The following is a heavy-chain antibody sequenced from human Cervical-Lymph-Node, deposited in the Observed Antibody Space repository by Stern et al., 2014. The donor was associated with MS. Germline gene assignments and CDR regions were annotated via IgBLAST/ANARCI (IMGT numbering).Heavy chain of an antibody. CDR2: ISLKTGGT. Sequence: VKLVESGAGVKKPGASVRVSCQPSGYTFTDSFIHWVRQAPGQGLEWVDRISLKTGGTNYLQKFKGRITMTRYTSISTAYMELKRLRSDDTAVYYCAREGRFFDWLSHWGQGAQVTVSS. CDR3: AREGRFFDWLSH. CDR1: GYTFTDSF. D-gene: IGHD3-9*01. V-gene: IGHV1-2*02. J-gene: IGHJ4*02.